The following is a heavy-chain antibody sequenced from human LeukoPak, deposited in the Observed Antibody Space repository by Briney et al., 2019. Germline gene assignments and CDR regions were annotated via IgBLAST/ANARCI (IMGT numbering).Heavy chain of an antibody. CDR2: IRSKANSYAT. CDR1: GFTFSGSA. J-gene: IGHJ6*02. Sequence: TGGSLRLSCAASGFTFSGSAMHWVRQASGKGLEWVGRIRSKANSYATAYAASVKGRFTISRDDSKNTAYLQMSSLKTEDTAVYYCTRHGETKLGYCNGGSRYSRDYGMDVWGQGTTVTVSS. CDR3: TRHGETKLGYCNGGSRYSRDYGMDV. D-gene: IGHD2-15*01. V-gene: IGHV3-73*01.